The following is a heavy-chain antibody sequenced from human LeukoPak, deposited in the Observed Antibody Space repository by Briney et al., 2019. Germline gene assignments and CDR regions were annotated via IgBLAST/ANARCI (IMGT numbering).Heavy chain of an antibody. CDR3: AXELPQAYGPTDY. J-gene: IGHJ4*02. Sequence: GGSLRLSCAASGFSFSIHYMSWIRQAPGRGPEWVSYITSSGSNANYAHSVKGRFTMSRDNANNLLFLQMNSLRAEDTAVYYCAXELPQAYGPTDYWGQGTLVTVSS. CDR1: GFSFSIHY. CDR2: ITSSGSNA. D-gene: IGHD3-16*01. V-gene: IGHV3-11*01.